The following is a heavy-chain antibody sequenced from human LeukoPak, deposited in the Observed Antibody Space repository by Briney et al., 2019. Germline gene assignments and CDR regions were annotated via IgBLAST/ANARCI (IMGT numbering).Heavy chain of an antibody. CDR3: ARGSLWFGELLD. J-gene: IGHJ4*02. D-gene: IGHD3-10*01. CDR1: GGSISSYY. Sequence: SETLSLTCTVSGGSISSYYWSWIRQPPGKGLEWIGYIYYSGSTNYNPSLKSRVTISVDTSKNQSSLKLSSVTAADTAVYYCARGSLWFGELLDWGQGTLVTVSS. V-gene: IGHV4-59*01. CDR2: IYYSGST.